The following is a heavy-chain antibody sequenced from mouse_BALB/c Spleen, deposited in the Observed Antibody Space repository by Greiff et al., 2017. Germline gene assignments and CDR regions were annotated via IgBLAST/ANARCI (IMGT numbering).Heavy chain of an antibody. D-gene: IGHD2-3*01. V-gene: IGHV5-6-4*01. J-gene: IGHJ2*01. CDR3: TRDRDDGYL. CDR1: GFTFSSYT. CDR2: ISSGGSYT. Sequence: EVHLVESGGGLVKPGGSLKLSCAASGFTFSSYTMSWVRQTPEKRLEWVATISSGGSYTYYPDSVKGRFTISRDNAKNTLYLQMSSLKSEDTAMYYCTRDRDDGYLWGQGTTLTVSS.